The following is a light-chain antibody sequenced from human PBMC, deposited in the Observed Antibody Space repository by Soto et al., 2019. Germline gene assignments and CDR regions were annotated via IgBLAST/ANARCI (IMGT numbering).Light chain of an antibody. CDR2: GAS. Sequence: ILLTQSPCTLSLSPGERATLSCRASQSVSSSYLAWYQQKPGQAPRLLSYGASSRATGIPDRFSGSGSGTEFTLTISRLEPEDFAVYYCQQYGSSPGTFGQGTKVDI. J-gene: IGKJ1*01. CDR1: QSVSSSY. V-gene: IGKV3-20*01. CDR3: QQYGSSPGT.